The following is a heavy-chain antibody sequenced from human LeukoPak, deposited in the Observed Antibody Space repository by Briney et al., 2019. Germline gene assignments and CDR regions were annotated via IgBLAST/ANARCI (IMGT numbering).Heavy chain of an antibody. Sequence: GGSLRLSCAAPGLTFSSYAMSWVRQAPGKGLEWVSAISGSSGHTYYADSVKVRFTISRDNSKNTLYLQMNSLRAEDTAVYYCAKVGFSEMEWLLYSDHWGQGTLVTVSS. V-gene: IGHV3-23*01. CDR2: ISGSSGHT. CDR3: AKVGFSEMEWLLYSDH. D-gene: IGHD3-3*01. CDR1: GLTFSSYA. J-gene: IGHJ4*02.